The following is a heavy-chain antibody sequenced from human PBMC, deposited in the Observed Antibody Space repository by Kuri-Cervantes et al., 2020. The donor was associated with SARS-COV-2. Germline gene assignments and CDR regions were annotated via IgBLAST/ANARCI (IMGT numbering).Heavy chain of an antibody. J-gene: IGHJ4*02. CDR2: ISAYNGNT. Sequence: ASVKVSCKASGYTFTSYGISWVRQAPGQGLEWMGWISAYNGNTNYAQKLQGRVTMTTDTSTSTAYMELRSLRSDDTAVYYCARAYGDYVFREALDSWGQGTLVTVSS. V-gene: IGHV1-18*01. CDR3: ARAYGDYVFREALDS. CDR1: GYTFTSYG. D-gene: IGHD4-17*01.